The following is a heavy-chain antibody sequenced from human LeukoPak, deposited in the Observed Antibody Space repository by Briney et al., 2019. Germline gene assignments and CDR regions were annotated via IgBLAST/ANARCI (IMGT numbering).Heavy chain of an antibody. V-gene: IGHV3-21*01. D-gene: IGHD6-19*01. Sequence: PGGSLRHSCAASGFTFSSYIMNWVRQAPGKGLEWVSSISSSSSYIYYAESVKGRFTISRDNAKNSLYLQMNSLTAEDTAVYYCAREYGSGWYDYWGQGTLVTVSS. CDR2: ISSSSSYI. J-gene: IGHJ4*02. CDR1: GFTFSSYI. CDR3: AREYGSGWYDY.